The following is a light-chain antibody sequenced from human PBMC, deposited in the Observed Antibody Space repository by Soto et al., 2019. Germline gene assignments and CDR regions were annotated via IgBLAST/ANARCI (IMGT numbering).Light chain of an antibody. CDR3: QQYGTTPRM. V-gene: IGKV3-20*01. Sequence: EIVLTQSPGTLSLSPGDTAALSCRASQSVSNNYLAWYQQKPGQAPRLLIYGASSRATGIPDRFSGSASGTDFTLTISRLEPEPFPVYYCQQYGTTPRMFGQGTKGEIK. CDR2: GAS. CDR1: QSVSNNY. J-gene: IGKJ1*01.